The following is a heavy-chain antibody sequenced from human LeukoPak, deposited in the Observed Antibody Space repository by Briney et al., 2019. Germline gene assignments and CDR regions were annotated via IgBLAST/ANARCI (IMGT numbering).Heavy chain of an antibody. CDR3: ATEGFEP. CDR1: GVTFSRYG. J-gene: IGHJ5*02. V-gene: IGHV3-30*02. Sequence: GGSLRLSCAASGVTFSRYGVHWVRQAPGQGLEWVSFIHYDGSDKYYVDSVKGRFTISRDNSKNTLYLQLNSLRLEDTAVYYCATEGFEPWGKGTLVTVSS. CDR2: IHYDGSDK.